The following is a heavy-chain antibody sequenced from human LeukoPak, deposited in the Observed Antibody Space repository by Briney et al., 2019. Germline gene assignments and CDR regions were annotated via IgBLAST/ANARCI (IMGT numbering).Heavy chain of an antibody. J-gene: IGHJ1*01. Sequence: SETLSLTCAVYGGSFSGYYWSWIRQPPGKGLEWIGEINHSGSTNYNPSLKSRVTISVDTSKNQFSLKLSSVTAADTAVYYCARVDVLDYDFWSGPPAEYFQHWGQGTLVTVSS. CDR2: INHSGST. CDR3: ARVDVLDYDFWSGPPAEYFQH. D-gene: IGHD3-3*01. CDR1: GGSFSGYY. V-gene: IGHV4-34*01.